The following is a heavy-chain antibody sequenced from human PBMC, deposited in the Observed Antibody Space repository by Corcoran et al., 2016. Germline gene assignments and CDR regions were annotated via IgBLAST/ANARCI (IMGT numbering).Heavy chain of an antibody. CDR1: GYSISSGYY. Sequence: QVQLQESGPGLVKPSETLSLTCTVSGYSISSGYYWGWIRQPPGKGLEWIGSIYHSGSTYYNPSLKSRVTISVDTSKNQFSLKLSSVTAADTAVYYCARVYSGYDWGSSGGDDYWGQGTLVTVSS. V-gene: IGHV4-38-2*02. D-gene: IGHD5-12*01. CDR2: IYHSGST. CDR3: ARVYSGYDWGSSGGDDY. J-gene: IGHJ4*02.